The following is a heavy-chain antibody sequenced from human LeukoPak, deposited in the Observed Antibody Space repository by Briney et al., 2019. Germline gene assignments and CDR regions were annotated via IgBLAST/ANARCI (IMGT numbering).Heavy chain of an antibody. CDR2: ISGSSSTI. J-gene: IGHJ5*02. V-gene: IGHV3-48*01. D-gene: IGHD2-15*01. Sequence: GGSLRLSCAASGFTFSNAWMSWVRQAPGKGLEWVSYISGSSSTIYYADSVKGRFTISRDNAKNSLYLQMNSLRAEDTAVYYCARDGRGDYCSGGSCLMFDPWGQGTLVTVSS. CDR1: GFTFSNAW. CDR3: ARDGRGDYCSGGSCLMFDP.